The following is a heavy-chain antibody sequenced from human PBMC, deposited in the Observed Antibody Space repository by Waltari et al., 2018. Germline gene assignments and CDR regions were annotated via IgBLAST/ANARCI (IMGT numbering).Heavy chain of an antibody. J-gene: IGHJ6*02. CDR3: ARGVWSGYSSFYYYYYGMDV. CDR1: GGSFSGYY. V-gene: IGHV4-34*01. Sequence: QVQLQQWGAGLLKPSETLSLTCAVYGGSFSGYYWSWIRQPPGKGLEWIGEINHSGSTNYNPALKSRVTISVDTSKNQFSLKLSSVTAADTAVYYCARGVWSGYSSFYYYYYGMDVWGQGTTVTVSS. D-gene: IGHD3-3*01. CDR2: INHSGST.